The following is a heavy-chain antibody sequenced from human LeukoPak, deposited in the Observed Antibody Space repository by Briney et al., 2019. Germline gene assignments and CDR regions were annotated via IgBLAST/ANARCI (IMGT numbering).Heavy chain of an antibody. CDR2: ICGDGSCT. Sequence: GGSLRLSCAASGFTFDDYAMHWVRQAPGKGLEWVSLICGDGSCTYYADSVKGRFTISRDNAKNSLYLQMNSLRAEDTAVYYCAREGYDFWSGYPPFDYWGQGTLVTVSS. V-gene: IGHV3-43*02. J-gene: IGHJ4*02. CDR3: AREGYDFWSGYPPFDY. CDR1: GFTFDDYA. D-gene: IGHD3-3*01.